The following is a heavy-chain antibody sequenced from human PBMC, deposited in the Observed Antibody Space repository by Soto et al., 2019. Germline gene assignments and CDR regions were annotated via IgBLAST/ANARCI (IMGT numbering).Heavy chain of an antibody. CDR1: GGTFSSYT. Sequence: SVKVSCKASGGTFSSYTISWVRQAPGQGLEWMGRIIPILGIANYAQKFQGRVTITADKSTSTAYMELSSLRSEDTAVYYYARLRVGATNNYFDYWGQGTLVTVSS. D-gene: IGHD1-26*01. CDR3: ARLRVGATNNYFDY. J-gene: IGHJ4*02. V-gene: IGHV1-69*02. CDR2: IIPILGIA.